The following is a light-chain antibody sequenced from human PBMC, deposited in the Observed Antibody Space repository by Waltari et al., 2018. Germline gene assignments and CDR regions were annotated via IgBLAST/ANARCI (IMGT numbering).Light chain of an antibody. CDR2: TAS. J-gene: IGKJ1*01. CDR3: QQYNRYST. CDR1: QSVNCW. Sequence: DIQMTQSPSTLSASVGDRVAITFRASQSVNCWLAWYQQKPGKAPQFLIYTASILESVFPSRFSGSGSVTEFTLTISNLQPDDFATYYCQQYNRYSTFGQGTKVELK. V-gene: IGKV1-5*03.